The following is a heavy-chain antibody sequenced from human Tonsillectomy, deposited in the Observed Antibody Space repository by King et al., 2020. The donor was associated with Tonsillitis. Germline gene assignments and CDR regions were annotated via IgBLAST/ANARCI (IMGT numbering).Heavy chain of an antibody. V-gene: IGHV4-31*03. J-gene: IGHJ4*02. D-gene: IGHD3/OR15-3a*01. CDR1: GASISNGDYS. CDR3: ASYAYTFWTSIG. Sequence: HVQLQESGPGLVKPSQTLSLTCTFSGASISNGDYSWSWIRQHPGKGLEWIWSLSYTGSTSYDPSLHIRVTMSVDTSKNQFSLKLSSVAAADSAVYYCASYAYTFWTSIGWGQGTLVTVSS. CDR2: LSYTGST.